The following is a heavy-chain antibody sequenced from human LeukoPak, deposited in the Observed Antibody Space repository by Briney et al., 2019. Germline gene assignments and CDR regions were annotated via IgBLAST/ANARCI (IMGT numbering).Heavy chain of an antibody. D-gene: IGHD5-24*01. J-gene: IGHJ4*02. CDR1: GFSFNSYA. V-gene: IGHV3-23*01. Sequence: GGSLRLSCAASGFSFNSYAMSWVRQAPGKGLEWVSTISGSGDSTYYADSVKGRFTISRDNSKNTLYLQMNSLRAEDTAVYYCASRRADNYWGQGTLVTVSS. CDR3: ASRRADNY. CDR2: ISGSGDST.